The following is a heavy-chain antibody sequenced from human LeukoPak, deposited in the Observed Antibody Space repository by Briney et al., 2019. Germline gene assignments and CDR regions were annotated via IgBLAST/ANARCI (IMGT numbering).Heavy chain of an antibody. J-gene: IGHJ4*02. Sequence: SETLSLTCTVSGGSISSGGYYWSWIRQPPGKGLEWIGYIYYSGSTNYNPSLKSRVTISVDTSKNQFSLKLSSVTAADTAVYYCARLIRDGYNLDYWGQGTLVTVSS. CDR2: IYYSGST. CDR3: ARLIRDGYNLDY. V-gene: IGHV4-61*08. D-gene: IGHD5-24*01. CDR1: GGSISSGGYY.